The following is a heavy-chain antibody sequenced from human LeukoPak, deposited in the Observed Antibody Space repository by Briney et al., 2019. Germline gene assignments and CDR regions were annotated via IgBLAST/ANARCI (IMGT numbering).Heavy chain of an antibody. J-gene: IGHJ4*02. D-gene: IGHD1-26*01. CDR1: GFTFSSYA. Sequence: GGSLRLSCAASGFTFSSYAMSWVRQAPGKGLEWVSAISSSGDTYYAGSVRGRFTISRDNSKNTLYLLMNSLRAEDTALYYCAKDAVGATAYYFDYWGQGTLVTVSS. V-gene: IGHV3-23*01. CDR3: AKDAVGATAYYFDY. CDR2: ISSSGDT.